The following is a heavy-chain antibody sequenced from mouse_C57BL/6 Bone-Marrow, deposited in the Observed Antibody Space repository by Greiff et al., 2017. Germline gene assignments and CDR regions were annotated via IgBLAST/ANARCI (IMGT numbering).Heavy chain of an antibody. CDR1: GYAFTNYL. Sequence: VQLQQSGAELVRPGTSVKVSCKASGYAFTNYLIEWVKQRPGQGLEWIGVINPGSGGTNYNEKFKGKATLTADNSSSTAYMQHSSLTSEDSAVYYCARLIYYDYDYVDYWGQGTTLTVTS. D-gene: IGHD2-4*01. J-gene: IGHJ2*01. V-gene: IGHV1-54*01. CDR3: ARLIYYDYDYVDY. CDR2: INPGSGGT.